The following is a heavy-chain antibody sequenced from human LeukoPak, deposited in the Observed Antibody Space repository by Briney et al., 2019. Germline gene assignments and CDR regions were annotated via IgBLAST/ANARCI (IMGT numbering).Heavy chain of an antibody. CDR2: IYTSGST. CDR1: GGSFSGYY. J-gene: IGHJ5*02. Sequence: PSETLSLTCAVYGGSFSGYYWSWIRQPPGKGLEWIGRIYTSGSTNYNPSLKSRVTISLDTSKNQFSLKLSSVTAADTAMYYCARDRAAAGVYWFDPWGQGTLVTVSS. D-gene: IGHD6-13*01. CDR3: ARDRAAAGVYWFDP. V-gene: IGHV4-59*10.